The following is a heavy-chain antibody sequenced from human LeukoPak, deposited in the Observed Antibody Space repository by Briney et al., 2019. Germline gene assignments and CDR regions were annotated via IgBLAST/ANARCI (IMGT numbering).Heavy chain of an antibody. D-gene: IGHD3-16*01. J-gene: IGHJ4*02. CDR1: GYTFTGYY. CDR3: ARDGGIYHDNSYTYFGPGDY. Sequence: ASVKVSCKASGYTFTGYYIHWVRQAPGQGLEWMGWINPDSGINPDNGGTNYAQRFQGSVTMTRDTSITTAYMELSGLRSDDTAVYYCARDGGIYHDNSYTYFGPGDYWGQGTLVTVSS. V-gene: IGHV1-2*02. CDR2: INPDSGINPDNGGT.